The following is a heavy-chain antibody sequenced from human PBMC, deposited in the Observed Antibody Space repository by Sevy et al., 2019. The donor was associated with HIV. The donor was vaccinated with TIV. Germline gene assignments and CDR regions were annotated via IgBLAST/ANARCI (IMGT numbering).Heavy chain of an antibody. D-gene: IGHD3-22*01. CDR2: ICWNDDK. V-gene: IGHV2-5*01. CDR1: GFSLSTSGVG. J-gene: IGHJ4*02. CDR3: AHIPPAYYYDSSGYPYGGNYFDY. Sequence: SGPTLVKPTQTLTLTCTFSGFSLSTSGVGVGWIRQPPGKALELLALICWNDDKRYSPSLKSRLTITKDTSKNQVVLTMTXMDPVDTATYYCAHIPPAYYYDSSGYPYGGNYFDYWGQGTLVTVSS.